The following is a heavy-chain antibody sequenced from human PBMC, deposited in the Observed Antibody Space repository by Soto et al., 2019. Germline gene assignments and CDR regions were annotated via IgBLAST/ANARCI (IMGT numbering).Heavy chain of an antibody. CDR3: ARGLGGRMDD. CDR1: GTIFSSYT. CDR2: IIPILGET. J-gene: IGHJ6*02. Sequence: QVQLVQSGAEVKKPGSSVRVSCKASGTIFSSYTISWVRQAPGQGLEWMGRIIPILGETNSAQKFQGGVTLPADKSTNTAYMELNSLRLEDTAVYYCARGLGGRMDDWGQGTTVTVSS. V-gene: IGHV1-69*08. D-gene: IGHD3-16*01.